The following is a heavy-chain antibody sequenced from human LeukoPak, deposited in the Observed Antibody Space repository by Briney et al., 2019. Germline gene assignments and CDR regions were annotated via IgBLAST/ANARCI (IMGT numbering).Heavy chain of an antibody. V-gene: IGHV1-18*01. CDR1: GYIFVNFG. Sequence: ASVKVPCKASGYIFVNFGISWVRQAPRQGLEWVGWISAYNGNTNYAQKFRGRVTTTTDTSTNTAYMELRNLGSDDTAMYFCARDSSAYTRHFDYWGQGSLVTVSS. CDR2: ISAYNGNT. D-gene: IGHD3-22*01. J-gene: IGHJ4*02. CDR3: ARDSSAYTRHFDY.